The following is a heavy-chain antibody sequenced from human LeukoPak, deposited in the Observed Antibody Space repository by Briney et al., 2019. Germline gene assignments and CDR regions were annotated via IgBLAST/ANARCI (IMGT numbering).Heavy chain of an antibody. CDR1: GGTFSSYA. J-gene: IGHJ4*02. Sequence: ASVKVSCKASGGTFSSYAISWVRQAPGQGLEWMGRINPNSGGTNYAQKFQDRVTMTRDTSISTAYMELSRLRSDDTAVYYCARGSGSYSLDYWGQGTLVTVSS. D-gene: IGHD1-26*01. V-gene: IGHV1-2*06. CDR3: ARGSGSYSLDY. CDR2: INPNSGGT.